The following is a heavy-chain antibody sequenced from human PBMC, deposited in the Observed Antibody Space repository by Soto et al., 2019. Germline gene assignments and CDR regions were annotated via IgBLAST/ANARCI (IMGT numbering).Heavy chain of an antibody. D-gene: IGHD6-19*01. CDR1: GFNFRNYG. CDR2: VSKSDYT. Sequence: GGSLRLSCAVSGFNFRNYGINWVRQAPGKGLEWVSSVSKSDYTYYSESVKGRFTVSRDNAKNSVSLQMNNLRAEDTAVYYCAREDSIIIPAVADFWGQGTLVTVSS. CDR3: AREDSIIIPAVADF. V-gene: IGHV3-21*01. J-gene: IGHJ4*02.